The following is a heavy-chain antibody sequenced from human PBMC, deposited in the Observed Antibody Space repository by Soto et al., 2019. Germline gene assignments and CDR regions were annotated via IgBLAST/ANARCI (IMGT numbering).Heavy chain of an antibody. CDR3: ARGEIQLWFVGPPFDY. CDR2: INPKTRGT. Sequence: QVQLLQSGAEVKNPGTSVRVSCKASGYIFSGYYIHWLRQAPGKGLEWMGWINPKTRGTKYTQKFQGRVTITRDTSSSTAYMELSSLTSDDTAVYYCARGEIQLWFVGPPFDYWGQGSLVTLSS. V-gene: IGHV1-2*02. CDR1: GYIFSGYY. J-gene: IGHJ4*02. D-gene: IGHD5-18*01.